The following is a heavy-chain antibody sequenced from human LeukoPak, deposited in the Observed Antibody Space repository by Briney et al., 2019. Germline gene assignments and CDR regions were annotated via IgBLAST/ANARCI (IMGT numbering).Heavy chain of an antibody. CDR1: GGSFSGYY. V-gene: IGHV4-34*01. J-gene: IGHJ4*02. CDR2: INHSGST. CDR3: ASYSSSGNYFVY. Sequence: SETLSLTCAVYGGSFSGYYWSWIRQPPGKGLEWIGEINHSGSTNYNPSLKSRVTISVDTSKNQFSLKLSSVTAADTAVYYCASYSSSGNYFVYWGQGTLVTVSS. D-gene: IGHD6-13*01.